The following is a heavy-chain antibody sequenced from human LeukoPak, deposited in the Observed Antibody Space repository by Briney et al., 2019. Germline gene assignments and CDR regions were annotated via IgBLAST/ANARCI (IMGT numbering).Heavy chain of an antibody. CDR3: ARLPWSDWYFDL. CDR2: LYHSGRI. J-gene: IGHJ2*01. V-gene: IGHV4-38-2*01. CDR1: GYSMSSGYY. Sequence: SETLSLTCAVSGYSMSSGYYWGWIRQPPGKGLEWIGSLYHSGRIYYNPSLKSRVTISVDTSKNQFSLKLSSVTAADTAVYYCARLPWSDWYFDLWGRGTLVTVSS. D-gene: IGHD2-8*01.